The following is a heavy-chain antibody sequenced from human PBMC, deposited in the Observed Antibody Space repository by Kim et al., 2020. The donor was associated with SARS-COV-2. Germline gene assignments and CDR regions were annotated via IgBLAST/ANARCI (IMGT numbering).Heavy chain of an antibody. D-gene: IGHD3-10*01. Sequence: GGSLRLSCEASGFTFSSYWMSWVRQAPGKGLEWVANIKQDGSEKYYVDSVKGRFTISRDNAKNSLYLQMNSLRAEDTAVYYCARPAGLYRYNWFDPWGQGTLVTVSS. J-gene: IGHJ5*02. V-gene: IGHV3-7*01. CDR3: ARPAGLYRYNWFDP. CDR1: GFTFSSYW. CDR2: IKQDGSEK.